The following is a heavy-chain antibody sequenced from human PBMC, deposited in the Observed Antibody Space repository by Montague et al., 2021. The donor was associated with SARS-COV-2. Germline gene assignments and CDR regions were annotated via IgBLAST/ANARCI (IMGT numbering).Heavy chain of an antibody. V-gene: IGHV4-34*01. CDR1: GGSFSGYY. Sequence: SETLSLTCAVYGGSFSGYYWSWIRQPPGKGLEWIGEIYHSGSTNYNPSLKSRVTISVDTSKNQFSLRLSSVTAADTAVYYCARDRGVQYQLQMPFYFDYWGQGTPVTVSS. D-gene: IGHD2-2*01. CDR3: ARDRGVQYQLQMPFYFDY. J-gene: IGHJ4*02. CDR2: IYHSGST.